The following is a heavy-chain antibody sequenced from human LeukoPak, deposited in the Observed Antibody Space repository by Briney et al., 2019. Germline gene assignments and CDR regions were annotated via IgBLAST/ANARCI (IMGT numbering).Heavy chain of an antibody. V-gene: IGHV4-34*01. Sequence: SETLSLTCAVYGGSFSGYYWSWIRQPPGKGLEWIGEINHSGSTNYNPSLKSRVTISVDTSKNQFSLKLSSVTAADTAVYYCARGLAARARRPQYFQHWGLGTLVTVSS. CDR1: GGSFSGYY. J-gene: IGHJ1*01. CDR2: INHSGST. CDR3: ARGLAARARRPQYFQH. D-gene: IGHD6-6*01.